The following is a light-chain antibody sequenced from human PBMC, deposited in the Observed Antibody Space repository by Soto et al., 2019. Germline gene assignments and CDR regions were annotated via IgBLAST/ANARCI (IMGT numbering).Light chain of an antibody. CDR1: QSVTSNY. CDR3: QQYASSPRT. CDR2: GAS. J-gene: IGKJ1*01. Sequence: EIVLTQSPGTLSLSPGERATLSCGASQSVTSNYLAWYQQKPGQAPRLLIFGASIRVTGIPDRFIGSGAGTDFTLTISRLEPEDFAVYYCQQYASSPRTFGQGTKVDIK. V-gene: IGKV3-20*01.